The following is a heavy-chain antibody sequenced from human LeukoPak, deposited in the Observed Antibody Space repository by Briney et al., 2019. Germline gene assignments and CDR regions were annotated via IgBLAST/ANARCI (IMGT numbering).Heavy chain of an antibody. CDR3: ARNYYDILTGYYTIFDY. CDR1: GDTFTSDD. Sequence: ASVNVSCNASGDTFTSDDMYWGRHAPAPGHDLKGIINPNGGSTSYSQPFQSRGTMTRDTSTSTVYKELSTLKSEATAVYYCARNYYDILTGYYTIFDYWGQGTLVTVSS. V-gene: IGHV1-46*01. CDR2: INPNGGST. D-gene: IGHD3-9*01. J-gene: IGHJ4*02.